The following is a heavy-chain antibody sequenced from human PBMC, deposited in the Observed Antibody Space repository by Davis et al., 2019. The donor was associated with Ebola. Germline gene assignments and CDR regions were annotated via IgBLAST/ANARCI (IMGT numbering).Heavy chain of an antibody. D-gene: IGHD2-2*03. CDR2: ISGSGGST. CDR3: ARVDHGYDY. J-gene: IGHJ4*02. V-gene: IGHV3-23*01. Sequence: GESLKISCAASGFTFSSYAMSWVRQAPGKGLEWVSAISGSGGSTYYADSVKGRFTISRDNSKNTLYLQMNSLRAEDTAVYYCARVDHGYDYWGQGTLVTVSS. CDR1: GFTFSSYA.